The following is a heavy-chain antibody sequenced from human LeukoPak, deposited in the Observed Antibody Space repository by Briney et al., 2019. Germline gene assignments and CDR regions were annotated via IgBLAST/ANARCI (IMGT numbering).Heavy chain of an antibody. CDR1: GFTFSSYW. CDR3: TTELPLDAFDI. CDR2: IKSKTDGGTT. V-gene: IGHV3-15*01. D-gene: IGHD1-14*01. J-gene: IGHJ3*02. Sequence: GGSLRLSCAASGFTFSSYWMSWVRQAPGKGLEWVGRIKSKTDGGTTDYAAPVKGRLTISRDDSKNTLYLQMNSLKTEDTAVYYCTTELPLDAFDIWGQGTMVTVSS.